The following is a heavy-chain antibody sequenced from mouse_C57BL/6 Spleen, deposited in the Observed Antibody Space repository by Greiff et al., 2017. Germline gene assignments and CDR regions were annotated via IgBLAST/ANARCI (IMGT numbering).Heavy chain of an antibody. Sequence: QVQLQQPGAELVKPGASVTLSCKASGYTFTSYWMHWVKQRPGRGLEWIGRIDPTSGGTKYNEKFTSKAILTVDKPSSTAYMQRSSLTSEDSAVYYCARAPFITTVVPSYFDYWGQGTTLTVSS. CDR2: IDPTSGGT. J-gene: IGHJ2*01. V-gene: IGHV1-72*01. D-gene: IGHD1-1*01. CDR3: ARAPFITTVVPSYFDY. CDR1: GYTFTSYW.